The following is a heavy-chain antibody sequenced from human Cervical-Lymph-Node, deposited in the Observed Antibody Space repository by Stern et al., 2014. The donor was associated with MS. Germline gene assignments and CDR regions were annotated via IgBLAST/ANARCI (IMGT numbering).Heavy chain of an antibody. CDR2: ITNDGTKK. V-gene: IGHV3-30*18. D-gene: IGHD6-19*01. Sequence: VQLVESGGGVVQPGRSLRLSCAGSGFTFSTYGMHWVRQAPGQGLEWEVVITNDGTKKYYVDSVKGRFTISRDNAKNTMYVQMNSLRDEDTAVYYCAKDRGSGWSLDYWGQGTLVTVSS. CDR3: AKDRGSGWSLDY. J-gene: IGHJ4*02. CDR1: GFTFSTYG.